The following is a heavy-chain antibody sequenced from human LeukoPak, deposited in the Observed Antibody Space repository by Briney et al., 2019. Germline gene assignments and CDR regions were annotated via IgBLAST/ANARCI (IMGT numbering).Heavy chain of an antibody. Sequence: SETLSLTCTVSGGSISSSSYYWGWIRQPPGKGLEWIGSIYYSGSTYYNPSLKSRVTISVDTSKNQFSLKLSSVTAADTAVYYCARQRSRGLAARKTAEIDYWGQGTLVTVSS. CDR3: ARQRSRGLAARKTAEIDY. J-gene: IGHJ4*02. CDR2: IYYSGST. D-gene: IGHD6-6*01. CDR1: GGSISSSSYY. V-gene: IGHV4-39*01.